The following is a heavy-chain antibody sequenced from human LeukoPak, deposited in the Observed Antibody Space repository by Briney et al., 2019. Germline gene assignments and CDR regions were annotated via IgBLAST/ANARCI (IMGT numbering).Heavy chain of an antibody. Sequence: SVKVSCKASGGTFSSYAISWVRQAPGQGLEWMGGIIPIFGTANYAQKFQGRVTITADESTSTAYMELSSLRSEDTAVYYCARYIAAAGTAVDYWGQGTLVTVSS. V-gene: IGHV1-69*13. J-gene: IGHJ4*02. CDR1: GGTFSSYA. D-gene: IGHD6-13*01. CDR3: ARYIAAAGTAVDY. CDR2: IIPIFGTA.